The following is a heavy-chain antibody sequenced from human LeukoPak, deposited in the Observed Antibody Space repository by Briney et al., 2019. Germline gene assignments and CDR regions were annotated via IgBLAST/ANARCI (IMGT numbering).Heavy chain of an antibody. CDR1: GFTFDDYA. J-gene: IGHJ4*02. CDR2: ISWNSGSI. D-gene: IGHD6-19*01. V-gene: IGHV3-9*01. CDR3: AKDVSGHFDY. Sequence: GGSLRLSCAASGFTFDDYAMHWVRHAPGKGLEWVSGISWNSGSIGYADSVKGRFTFSRDNAKNSLYLQMNSLRAEDTALYYCAKDVSGHFDYWGQGTLVTVSS.